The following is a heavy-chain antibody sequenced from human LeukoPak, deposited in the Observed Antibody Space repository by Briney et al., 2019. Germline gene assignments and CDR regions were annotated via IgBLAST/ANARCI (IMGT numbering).Heavy chain of an antibody. CDR2: IYSVGST. Sequence: GGSLRLSCAASGFTVSTNYMSWVRQAPGKGLEWVSLIYSVGSTYYADSVKGRFTISRDNSKNTLYLQMNSLRAEDTAVYYCARSTTVTLYGMDVWGQGTTVTVSS. CDR3: ARSTTVTLYGMDV. CDR1: GFTVSTNY. D-gene: IGHD4-11*01. V-gene: IGHV3-66*01. J-gene: IGHJ6*02.